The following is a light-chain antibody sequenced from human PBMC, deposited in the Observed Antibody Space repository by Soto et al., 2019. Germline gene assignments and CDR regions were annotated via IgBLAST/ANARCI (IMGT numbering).Light chain of an antibody. CDR1: QNINSW. CDR2: EAS. Sequence: SPASLSAYEGDRVTITCRASQNINSWLAWYQQKPGKAPKLLIYEASSLEKGVPARFGGSGSGTEFTLTISCLQPEDFATYYCQQYNVYPRTFGQGTKVAIK. V-gene: IGKV1-5*03. J-gene: IGKJ1*01. CDR3: QQYNVYPRT.